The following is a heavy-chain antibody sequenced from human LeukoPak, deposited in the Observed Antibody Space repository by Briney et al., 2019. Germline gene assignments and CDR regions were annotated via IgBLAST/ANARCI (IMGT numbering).Heavy chain of an antibody. D-gene: IGHD3-9*01. CDR2: IYYSGST. Sequence: SQTLSLTCTVSGGSISSGGYYWSWIRQHPGKGLEWIGYIYYSGSTYYNPSLKSRVTISVDTSKNQFSLKLSSVTAADTAVYYCASSRLRYFDWFGYWGQGTLVTVSS. CDR1: GGSISSGGYY. CDR3: ASSRLRYFDWFGY. J-gene: IGHJ4*02. V-gene: IGHV4-31*03.